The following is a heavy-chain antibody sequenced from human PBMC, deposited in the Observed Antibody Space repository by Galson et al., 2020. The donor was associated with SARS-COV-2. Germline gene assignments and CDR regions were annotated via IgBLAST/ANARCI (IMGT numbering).Heavy chain of an antibody. J-gene: IGHJ4*02. CDR1: GFTFSSYW. Sequence: GESLKISCAASGFTFSSYWMHWVRQAPGKGLVWVSRINSDGNNTSYADSVKGRFTISRDNAKNTLYLQMNSLRAEDTAVYYCTATRAYWGQGTLVTVSA. CDR3: TATRAY. CDR2: INSDGNNT. D-gene: IGHD1-26*01. V-gene: IGHV3-74*01.